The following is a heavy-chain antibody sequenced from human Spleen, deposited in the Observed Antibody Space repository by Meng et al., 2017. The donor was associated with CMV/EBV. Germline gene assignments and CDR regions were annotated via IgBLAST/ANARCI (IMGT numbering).Heavy chain of an antibody. CDR3: ARGMIVGATREHFDY. CDR2: INHSGST. Sequence: SQTLSLTCAVYGGSFSGYYWSWIRQPPGKGLEWIGEINHSGSTNYNPSIKSRVTISVDTSKNQFSLKLSSVTAADTAVYYCARGMIVGATREHFDYWGQGTLVTVSS. J-gene: IGHJ4*02. V-gene: IGHV4-34*01. CDR1: GGSFSGYY. D-gene: IGHD1-26*01.